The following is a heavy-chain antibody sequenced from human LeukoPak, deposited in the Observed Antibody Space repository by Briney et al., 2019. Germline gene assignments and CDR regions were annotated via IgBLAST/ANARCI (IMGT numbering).Heavy chain of an antibody. V-gene: IGHV3-11*01. Sequence: PGGSLRLSCAASGFTFNDYYMSWIRQAPGKGLEWVSYISSSGSTIHYADSVKGRFTISGDNAKNSLYLQMNSLRAEDTAVYYCAKDKDPTMIVVVITGPFDYWGQGTLVTVSS. CDR1: GFTFNDYY. D-gene: IGHD3-22*01. J-gene: IGHJ4*02. CDR2: ISSSGSTI. CDR3: AKDKDPTMIVVVITGPFDY.